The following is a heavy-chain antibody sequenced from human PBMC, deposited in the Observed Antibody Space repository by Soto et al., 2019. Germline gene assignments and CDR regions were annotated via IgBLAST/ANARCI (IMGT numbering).Heavy chain of an antibody. D-gene: IGHD2-15*01. CDR2: INPNSGST. V-gene: IGHV1-46*03. CDR3: AREEVAADLSRFDP. Sequence: ASVKVSCKASGYTFTVYYMHWVRQAPGQGLEWMGWINPNSGSTSYAQKFQGRVTMTRDTSTSTVYMELSSLRSEDTAVYYCAREEVAADLSRFDPWGQGTLVTVSS. CDR1: GYTFTVYY. J-gene: IGHJ5*02.